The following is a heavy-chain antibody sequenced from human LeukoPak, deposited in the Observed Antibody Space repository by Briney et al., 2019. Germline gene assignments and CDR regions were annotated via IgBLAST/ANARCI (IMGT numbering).Heavy chain of an antibody. CDR2: INPNNCGT. J-gene: IGHJ4*02. CDR1: GYTFTGYY. Sequence: ASVKVSCKASGYTFTGYYIHWVRQAPGQGLEWMGWINPNNCGTNYAQKFQGWVTMTRDTSISTAYMELNRLRSDDTAVYYCARGPPNWGYDYWGPGTLVTVSS. D-gene: IGHD7-27*01. CDR3: ARGPPNWGYDY. V-gene: IGHV1-2*04.